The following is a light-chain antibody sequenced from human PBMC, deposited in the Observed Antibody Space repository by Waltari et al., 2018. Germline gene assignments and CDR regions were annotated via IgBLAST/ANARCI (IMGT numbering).Light chain of an antibody. V-gene: IGKV3-20*01. CDR2: GTS. CDR1: QSVSRSY. J-gene: IGKJ4*01. Sequence: EIVLTQSPGTLSLSPGERATLSCRASQSVSRSYLSLYQQKPGQAPRLLIYGTSSRSTGIPDRFSGSRSGTDFTLTISRLEPQDFAVYFCQQYTDSPPLTYGGGTRVEIK. CDR3: QQYTDSPPLT.